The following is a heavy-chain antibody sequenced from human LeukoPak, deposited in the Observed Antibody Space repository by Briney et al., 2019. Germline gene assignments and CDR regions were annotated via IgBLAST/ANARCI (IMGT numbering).Heavy chain of an antibody. D-gene: IGHD6-19*01. CDR1: GFDFSNNG. CDR2: IRFDAANQ. V-gene: IGHV3-30*02. Sequence: GGSLRLSCGASGFDFSNNGMHWVRQAPGKGLEWVSFIRFDAANQYYADSVKGRFTISRDNSKKTLYLQMDSLRYEDTAIYHCAKDIAVSDSYFDYWGQGTLVTVSS. CDR3: AKDIAVSDSYFDY. J-gene: IGHJ4*02.